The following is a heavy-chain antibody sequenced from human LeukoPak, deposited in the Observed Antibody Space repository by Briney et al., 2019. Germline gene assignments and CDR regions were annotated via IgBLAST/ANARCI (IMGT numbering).Heavy chain of an antibody. J-gene: IGHJ5*02. CDR3: ATAAHDCSGGSCYGSWFDP. V-gene: IGHV1-24*01. D-gene: IGHD2-15*01. CDR2: FNPEDGET. Sequence: GASVKVSCKASGYTFTCYYMHWVRQAPGKGLEWMGGFNPEDGETIYAQKFQGRVTMTEDTSTDTAYMELSSLRSEDTAVYYCATAAHDCSGGSCYGSWFDPWGQGTLVTVSS. CDR1: GYTFTCYY.